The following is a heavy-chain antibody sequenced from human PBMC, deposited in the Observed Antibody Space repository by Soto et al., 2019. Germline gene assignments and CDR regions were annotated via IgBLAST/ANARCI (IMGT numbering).Heavy chain of an antibody. CDR2: SSYTGNT. Sequence: QLRLQESGPGLVKPSETLSLTCTVSGASITTGNYYGDCIRQPPWKVLQWIGSSSYTGNTYFNPPLRSRVTISVDTSTNQFSLRLNSVTAADTAVYYCTRPDSSSWAAPFGSWGQGTLVTVSS. J-gene: IGHJ4*02. V-gene: IGHV4-39*01. D-gene: IGHD6-13*01. CDR3: TRPDSSSWAAPFGS. CDR1: GASITTGNYY.